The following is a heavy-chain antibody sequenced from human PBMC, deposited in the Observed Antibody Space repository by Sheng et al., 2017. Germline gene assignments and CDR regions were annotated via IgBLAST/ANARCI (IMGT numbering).Heavy chain of an antibody. CDR2: IGTAGDT. D-gene: IGHD3-3*01. Sequence: EVQLVESGGGLVQPGGSLRLSCAASGFTFSSYDMHWVRQATGKGLEWVSAIGTAGDTYYPGSVKGRFTISRENAKNSLYLQMNSLRAGDTAVYYCARGAFTISDDAFDIWGQGTMVTVSS. CDR1: GFTFSSYD. J-gene: IGHJ3*02. V-gene: IGHV3-13*01. CDR3: ARGAFTISDDAFDI.